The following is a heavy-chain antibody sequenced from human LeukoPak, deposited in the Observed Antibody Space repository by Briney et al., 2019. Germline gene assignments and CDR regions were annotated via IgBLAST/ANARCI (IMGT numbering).Heavy chain of an antibody. D-gene: IGHD6-19*01. Sequence: SETLSLTCAVYGGSFSGYYWSWIRQPPGKGLEWIGEINHSGSTNYNTSLKSRVTISVDTSKNQFSLKLCSVTAADTAVYYCARDPRKLLRLVGWFDPWGQGTLVTVSS. J-gene: IGHJ5*02. CDR1: GGSFSGYY. V-gene: IGHV4-34*01. CDR3: ARDPRKLLRLVGWFDP. CDR2: INHSGST.